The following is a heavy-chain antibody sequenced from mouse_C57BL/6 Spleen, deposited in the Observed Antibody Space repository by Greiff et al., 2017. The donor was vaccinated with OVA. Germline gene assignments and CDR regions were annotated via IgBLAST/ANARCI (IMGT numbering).Heavy chain of an antibody. Sequence: QVQLQQSGADLARPGASVKMSCKASGYTFTSYTMHWVKQRPGQGLEWIGYINPRSGYTKYNQKFKDKATLTADKSSSTAYMQLSSLTSEDSAVXSCASTTVPTTVVGAWYFDVWGTGTTVTVSS. CDR3: ASTTVPTTVVGAWYFDV. D-gene: IGHD1-1*01. J-gene: IGHJ1*03. V-gene: IGHV1-4*01. CDR1: GYTFTSYT. CDR2: INPRSGYT.